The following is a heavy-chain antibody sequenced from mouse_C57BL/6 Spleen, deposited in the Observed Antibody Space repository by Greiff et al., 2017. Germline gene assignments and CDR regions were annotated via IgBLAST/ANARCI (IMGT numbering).Heavy chain of an antibody. CDR3: ARHERRSGYYFDY. Sequence: VKLMESGAELVKPGASVKLSCKASGYTFTEYPIHWVKQRSGQGLEWIGWFYPGSGSMKYNEKFKDKATLTADKSSSTVYMELSRLTSEDSAVYFCARHERRSGYYFDYWGQGTTLTASS. CDR2: FYPGSGSM. D-gene: IGHD3-2*02. CDR1: GYTFTEYP. J-gene: IGHJ2*01. V-gene: IGHV1-62-2*01.